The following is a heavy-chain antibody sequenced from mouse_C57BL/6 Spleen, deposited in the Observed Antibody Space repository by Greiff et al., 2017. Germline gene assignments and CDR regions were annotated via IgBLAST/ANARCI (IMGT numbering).Heavy chain of an antibody. CDR3: AREATVVAYYFDY. Sequence: EVQLVESGGGLVKPGGSLKLSCAASGFTFSSYAMSWVRQTPEKRLEWVATISDGGSYTYYPDNVKGRFTITTDNAKSNLYLQMSHLKSEDTAMYYCAREATVVAYYFDYWGQGTTLTVSS. CDR1: GFTFSSYA. CDR2: ISDGGSYT. V-gene: IGHV5-4*01. J-gene: IGHJ2*01. D-gene: IGHD1-1*01.